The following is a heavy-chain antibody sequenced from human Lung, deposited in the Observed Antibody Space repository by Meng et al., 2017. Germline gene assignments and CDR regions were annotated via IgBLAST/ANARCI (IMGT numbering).Heavy chain of an antibody. CDR3: TWDDKAVSDY. V-gene: IGHV3-15*01. CDR2: IKSNTDGGTA. J-gene: IGHJ4*02. D-gene: IGHD3-9*01. Sequence: VQLVEVGGSWLKLGGALRLSCDDSGFYFSNAWMSWVRQAPGKGLEWVGRIKSNTDGGTAEYAAPVTGRFTISRDDSKSTLYLQMSRLRIDDTGVYYCTWDDKAVSDYWGQGTLVTVSS. CDR1: GFYFSNAW.